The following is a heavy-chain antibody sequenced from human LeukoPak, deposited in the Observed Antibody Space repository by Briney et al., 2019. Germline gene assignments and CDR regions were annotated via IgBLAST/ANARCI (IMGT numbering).Heavy chain of an antibody. V-gene: IGHV3-11*04. CDR3: ARSGWYYDILTGFDY. D-gene: IGHD3-9*01. J-gene: IGHJ4*02. Sequence: PGGSLRLSCAASGFTFSDNYMSWIRQAPGKGLEWVSYISSSGSIYYADSVKGRFTISRDNAKNSLYLQMNSLRAEDTAVYYCARSGWYYDILTGFDYWGQGTLVTVSS. CDR1: GFTFSDNY. CDR2: ISSSGSI.